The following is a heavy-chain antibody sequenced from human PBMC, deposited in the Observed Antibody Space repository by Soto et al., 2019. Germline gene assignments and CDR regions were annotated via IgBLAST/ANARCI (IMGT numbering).Heavy chain of an antibody. Sequence: SETLSLTCAVYGGSFSGYYWSWIRQPPGKGLEWIGEINHSGSTNYNPSLKSRVTISVDTSKNQFSLKLSSVTAADTAVYYCARAGYYDFWSALDLRGRGTLVTVSS. CDR2: INHSGST. V-gene: IGHV4-34*01. CDR1: GGSFSGYY. CDR3: ARAGYYDFWSALDL. J-gene: IGHJ2*01. D-gene: IGHD3-3*01.